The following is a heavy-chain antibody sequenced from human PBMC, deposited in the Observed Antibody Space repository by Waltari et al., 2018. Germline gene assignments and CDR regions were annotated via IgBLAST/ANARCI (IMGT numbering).Heavy chain of an antibody. CDR1: GGSISSRSYY. CDR3: ARQRGAVRGVMSEFDY. J-gene: IGHJ4*02. CDR2: IYYSGSP. Sequence: QLQLQESGPGLVKPSETLSLTCTVSGGSISSRSYYWGWIRQPPGKGLEWIGSIYYSGSPYYNPSLKSRVTISVDTSRNQFSLKLSSVTAADTAVYYCARQRGAVRGVMSEFDYWGQGTLVTVSS. V-gene: IGHV4-39*01. D-gene: IGHD3-10*01.